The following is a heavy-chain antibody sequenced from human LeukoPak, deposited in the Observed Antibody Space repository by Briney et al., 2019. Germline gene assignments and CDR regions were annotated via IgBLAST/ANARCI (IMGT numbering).Heavy chain of an antibody. CDR1: GYSISSGYY. Sequence: SETLSLTCAVSGYSISSGYYWGWIRQPPGNGLEWIGSIYHSGSTYYNPSLKSRVTISVDTSKNQFSLKLSSVTAADTAAYYCASRSGMVAARGPMDVWGKGTTVTVSS. D-gene: IGHD2-15*01. V-gene: IGHV4-38-2*01. CDR2: IYHSGST. CDR3: ASRSGMVAARGPMDV. J-gene: IGHJ6*03.